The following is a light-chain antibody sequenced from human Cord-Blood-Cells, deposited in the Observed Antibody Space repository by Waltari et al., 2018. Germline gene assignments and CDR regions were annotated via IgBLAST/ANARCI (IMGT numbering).Light chain of an antibody. CDR1: QSLLHSVGKTY. Sequence: DIVMTQTPLSLSVTPGQPASISCKSSQSLLHSVGKTYFYWYLQKPGQSPQLLIYEVSSRFDRVPDRISGSRSGTDFILKISRVEAADVVVYYCMQGIHLPLTFGGGTKVEIK. CDR3: MQGIHLPLT. V-gene: IGKV2-29*02. J-gene: IGKJ4*01. CDR2: EVS.